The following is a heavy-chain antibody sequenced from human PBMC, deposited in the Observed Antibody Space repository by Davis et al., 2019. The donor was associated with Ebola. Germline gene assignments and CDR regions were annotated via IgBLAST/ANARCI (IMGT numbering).Heavy chain of an antibody. D-gene: IGHD3-3*01. CDR2: ISYDGSNK. J-gene: IGHJ4*02. CDR1: GFTFSSYA. Sequence: PGGSQRLSCAASGFTFSSYAMHWVRQAPGKGLEWVAVISYDGSNKYYADSVKGRFTISRDNSKNTLYLQMNSLRAEDTAVYYCARVWNYDFWSGYYLWGQGTLVTVSS. CDR3: ARVWNYDFWSGYYL. V-gene: IGHV3-30-3*01.